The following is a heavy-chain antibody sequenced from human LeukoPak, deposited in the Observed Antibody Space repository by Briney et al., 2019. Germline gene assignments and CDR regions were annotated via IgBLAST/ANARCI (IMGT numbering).Heavy chain of an antibody. J-gene: IGHJ6*02. CDR1: GGTFSSYA. V-gene: IGHV1-69*13. CDR3: ARAPYYGSGSLSYYYYGMDV. CDR2: IIPIFGTA. Sequence: ASVKVSCKASGGTFSSYAISWVRQAPGQGLEWMGGIIPIFGTANYAQKLQGRVTITADESTSTAYMELSSLRSEDTAVYYCARAPYYGSGSLSYYYYGMDVWGQGTTVTVSS. D-gene: IGHD3-10*01.